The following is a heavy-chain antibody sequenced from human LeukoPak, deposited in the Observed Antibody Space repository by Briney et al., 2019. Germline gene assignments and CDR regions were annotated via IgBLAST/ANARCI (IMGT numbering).Heavy chain of an antibody. Sequence: GGSLRLSCVASGFTLCRFTMNWARKVPGKGLEWVSYISLGSSIMFYADSVKGRFTISRDSSKNTLNLQMNSLRAEDTAVYYCAKHGDTAMWLDYWGQGTLVTVSS. D-gene: IGHD5-18*01. V-gene: IGHV3-48*01. CDR3: AKHGDTAMWLDY. CDR1: GFTLCRFT. J-gene: IGHJ4*02. CDR2: ISLGSSIM.